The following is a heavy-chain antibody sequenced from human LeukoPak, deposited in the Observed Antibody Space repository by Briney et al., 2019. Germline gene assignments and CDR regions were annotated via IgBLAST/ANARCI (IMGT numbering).Heavy chain of an antibody. CDR3: ARAAFPNWTYCYGMDV. D-gene: IGHD3/OR15-3a*01. Sequence: PGGSLRLSCAASGFTFSDYYMSWIRQAPGKGMEWVSYISSSGSTIYYADSVKGRFTISRDNAKNSLYLQMNSLRAEDTAVYYCARAAFPNWTYCYGMDVWGQGTTVTVSS. J-gene: IGHJ6*02. CDR2: ISSSGSTI. CDR1: GFTFSDYY. V-gene: IGHV3-11*01.